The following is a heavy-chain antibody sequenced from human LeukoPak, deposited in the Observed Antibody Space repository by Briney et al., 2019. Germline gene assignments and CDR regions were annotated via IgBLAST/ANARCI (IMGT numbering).Heavy chain of an antibody. Sequence: GGSLRLACAASGFTFSSYAMNWVRQAPGKGLEWVSVISGSGTSTYYADSVKGRFTISRDNSKNTLSLQMNSLRAEDTAVYFCAKDRSWNNILTGYYIYDFDYWGQGTLVTVSS. CDR3: AKDRSWNNILTGYYIYDFDY. CDR2: ISGSGTST. CDR1: GFTFSSYA. D-gene: IGHD3-9*01. J-gene: IGHJ4*02. V-gene: IGHV3-23*01.